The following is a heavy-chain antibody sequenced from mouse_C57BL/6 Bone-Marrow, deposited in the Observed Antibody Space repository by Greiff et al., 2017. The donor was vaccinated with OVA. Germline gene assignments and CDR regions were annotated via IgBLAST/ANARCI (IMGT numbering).Heavy chain of an antibody. J-gene: IGHJ2*01. CDR1: GYTFTDYN. Sequence: EVQLKESGPELVKPGASVKMSCKASGYTFTDYNMHWVKQSHGKSLEWIGYINPNNGGTSYNQKFKGKATLTVNKSSSTAYMELRSLTSEDSAVYYCARRTNWDPDYWGQGTTLTVSS. CDR3: ARRTNWDPDY. D-gene: IGHD4-1*01. CDR2: INPNNGGT. V-gene: IGHV1-22*01.